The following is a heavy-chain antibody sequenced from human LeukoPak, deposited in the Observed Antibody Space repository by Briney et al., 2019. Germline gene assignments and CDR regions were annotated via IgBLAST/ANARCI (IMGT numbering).Heavy chain of an antibody. CDR3: ARDERAARPNLDY. D-gene: IGHD6-6*01. Sequence: GGSLRLSCAASGFTFSSYSINWVRQAPGEGLEWVSSISSTSTYIYYADSVKGRFSISRDNAKNSVYLQMNSLRAEDTAVYCCARDERAARPNLDYWGQGVLVTVSS. V-gene: IGHV3-21*01. CDR2: ISSTSTYI. J-gene: IGHJ4*02. CDR1: GFTFSSYS.